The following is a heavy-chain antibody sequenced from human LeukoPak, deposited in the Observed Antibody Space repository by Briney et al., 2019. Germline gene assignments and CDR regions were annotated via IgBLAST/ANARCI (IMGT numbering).Heavy chain of an antibody. CDR1: GYIFTGYY. D-gene: IGHD5-12*01. V-gene: IGHV1-2*02. CDR2: INPNSGGT. Sequence: GASVKVSCKASGYIFTGYYMHWVRQAPGQGLEWMGWINPNSGGTNYAQKFQGRVTMTRDTSISTAYMELSRLRSDDTAVYYCAREMWMEEPPFDYWGQGTLVTVSS. CDR3: AREMWMEEPPFDY. J-gene: IGHJ4*02.